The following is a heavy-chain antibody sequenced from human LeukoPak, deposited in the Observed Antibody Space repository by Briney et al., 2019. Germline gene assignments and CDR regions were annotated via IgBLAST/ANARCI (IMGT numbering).Heavy chain of an antibody. D-gene: IGHD3-22*01. J-gene: IGHJ4*02. V-gene: IGHV3-7*01. Sequence: PGGSLRLSCAASGFTFSSYWMSWVRQAPGKGLEWVANIKQDGSEKYYVDSVKGRFTISRDNAKKSLYLQMNSLRVEDTAVYYCARDGCYDTSGTSYWGQGTLVTVSS. CDR3: ARDGCYDTSGTSY. CDR2: IKQDGSEK. CDR1: GFTFSSYW.